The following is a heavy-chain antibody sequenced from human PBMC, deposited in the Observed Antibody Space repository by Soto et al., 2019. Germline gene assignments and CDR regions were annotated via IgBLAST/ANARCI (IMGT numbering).Heavy chain of an antibody. V-gene: IGHV3-74*01. CDR2: VNGDGRGT. CDR1: GFTLSHYW. J-gene: IGHJ4*02. D-gene: IGHD2-15*01. CDR3: SRAPRYGGNTCPEDY. Sequence: PGGSLRLSCAASGFTLSHYWMHWVRQGPGGRLVWVSGVNGDGRGTHYADSVKGRFTISRDDARNTLYLQLNSLRADDTAVYYCSRAPRYGGNTCPEDYGGQGALLTVSS.